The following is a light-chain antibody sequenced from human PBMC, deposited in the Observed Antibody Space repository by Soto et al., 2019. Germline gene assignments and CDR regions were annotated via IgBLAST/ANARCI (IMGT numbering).Light chain of an antibody. V-gene: IGKV3D-15*01. CDR3: QQYNNWPFS. CDR1: ESVSSN. J-gene: IGKJ5*01. CDR2: DAS. Sequence: EIVLTQSPATLSVSPGDRATLSCRASESVSSNVAWYQQKPGQTPRLLIYDASSRATGIPDRFSGSGSGTDFTLTISGLQSEDSAVYFCQQYNNWPFSFGQGTRLEIK.